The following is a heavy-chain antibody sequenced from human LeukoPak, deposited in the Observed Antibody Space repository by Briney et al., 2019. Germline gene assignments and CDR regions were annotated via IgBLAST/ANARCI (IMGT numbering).Heavy chain of an antibody. J-gene: IGHJ4*02. V-gene: IGHV4-61*02. CDR3: ATDTYEYSSSWDY. Sequence: PSETLSLTCTVSGGSISSGSYYWSWIRQPAGKGLEWIGRIYTSGSTNYNPSLKSRVTISVDTSKNQFSLKLSSVTAADTAVYYCATDTYEYSSSWDYWGQGTLVTVSS. CDR1: GGSISSGSYY. D-gene: IGHD6-6*01. CDR2: IYTSGST.